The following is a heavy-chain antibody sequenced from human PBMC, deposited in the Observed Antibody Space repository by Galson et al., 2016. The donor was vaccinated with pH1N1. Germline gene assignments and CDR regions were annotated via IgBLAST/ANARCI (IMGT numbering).Heavy chain of an antibody. D-gene: IGHD2-2*01. Sequence: SVKVSCKASGDTFRDFYVHWVRQAPGQGLEWMGWINIKSGATNHTQKFQVKVTLNTDTSLNTVYMELSRLTSDDTAVYYCATAGVVVSATAEYWGQGTLVTVSS. CDR2: INIKSGAT. CDR1: GDTFRDFY. V-gene: IGHV1-2*02. CDR3: ATAGVVVSATAEY. J-gene: IGHJ4*02.